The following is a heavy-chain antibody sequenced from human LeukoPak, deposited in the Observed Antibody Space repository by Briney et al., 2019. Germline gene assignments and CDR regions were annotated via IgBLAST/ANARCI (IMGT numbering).Heavy chain of an antibody. J-gene: IGHJ4*02. V-gene: IGHV3-7*03. Sequence: PGGSLRLSCAASGFTFSWHWMTWVRQAPGKGLEWVANIKEDGTKKNYVDSVRGRFTISRDNAKNSLYLQMNSLRADDTAVYYCAKLGGYYDNSASRYFDYWGQGTLVTVSS. CDR3: AKLGGYYDNSASRYFDY. CDR1: GFTFSWHW. D-gene: IGHD3-22*01. CDR2: IKEDGTKK.